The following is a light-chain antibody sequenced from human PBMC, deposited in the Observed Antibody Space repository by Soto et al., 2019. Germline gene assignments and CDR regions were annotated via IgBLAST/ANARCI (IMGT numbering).Light chain of an antibody. CDR2: KVS. CDR1: QSLVHRDGIAY. J-gene: IGKJ5*01. Sequence: DVVMTQSPLSLPVTLGQPASISCRSNQSLVHRDGIAYFSWFQQRPGRSPRRLIYKVSNRDSGVPDRFSGSGSGTDFTLKISRAEAEDVGVYYCMQGTHWPITFGQGTRLEIK. CDR3: MQGTHWPIT. V-gene: IGKV2-30*02.